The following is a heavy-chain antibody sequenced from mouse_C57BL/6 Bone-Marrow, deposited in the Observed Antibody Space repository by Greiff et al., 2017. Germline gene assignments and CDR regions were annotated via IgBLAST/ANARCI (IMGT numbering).Heavy chain of an antibody. J-gene: IGHJ1*03. CDR1: GFTFTSYW. CDR2: IHPNSGST. V-gene: IGHV1-64*01. D-gene: IGHD1-1*01. CDR3: ARGWYYGSSHWYFDV. Sequence: QVQLQQPGAELVKPGASVKLSCKASGFTFTSYWMHWVKQRPGQGLEWIGMIHPNSGSTNYNEKFKSKATLTVDKSSSTAYMQLSSLTSEDSAVYYGARGWYYGSSHWYFDVWGTGTTVTVSS.